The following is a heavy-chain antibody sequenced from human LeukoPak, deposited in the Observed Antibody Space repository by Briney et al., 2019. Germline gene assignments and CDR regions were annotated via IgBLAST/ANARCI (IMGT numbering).Heavy chain of an antibody. CDR3: AKSSGSGSYLDYMDV. J-gene: IGHJ6*03. CDR1: GFTFSSYG. CDR2: IWYGGSNK. V-gene: IGHV3-30*18. Sequence: GRSLRLSCAASGFTFSSYGMHWVRQAPGKGLEWVAVIWYGGSNKYYADSVKGRFTISRDNSKNTLYLQMNSLRAEDTAVYYCAKSSGSGSYLDYMDVWGKGTTVTVSS. D-gene: IGHD1-26*01.